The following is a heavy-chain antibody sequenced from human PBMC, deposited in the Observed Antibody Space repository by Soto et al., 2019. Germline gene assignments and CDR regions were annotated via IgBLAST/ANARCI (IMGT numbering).Heavy chain of an antibody. D-gene: IGHD3-10*01. CDR2: IYYSGST. V-gene: IGHV4-31*03. CDR3: ASVGFGDYYGSGSYHLWFYP. J-gene: IGHJ5*02. Sequence: QVQLQESGPGLVKPSQTLSLTCTVSGGSISRGGYYWGWIRQHPGKGLEWIGYIYYSGSTYYNPSLMRRVTISVDTSKNQFSLKLSSVTAADTAVYYCASVGFGDYYGSGSYHLWFYPWGQGTLVTVSS. CDR1: GGSISRGGYY.